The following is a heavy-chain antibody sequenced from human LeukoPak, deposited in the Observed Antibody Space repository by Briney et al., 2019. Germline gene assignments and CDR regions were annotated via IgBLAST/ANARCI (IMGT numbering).Heavy chain of an antibody. CDR2: IWYDGTNE. CDR3: TSGSILSPQAIDY. V-gene: IGHV3-33*03. Sequence: QTGGSLRLSCAASGFRFSAYTMHWVRQAPGKGLEWVALIWYDGTNEKYAESVQGRFIISRDNSRNTLYLQMNSLRVEDTAVYSCTSGSILSPQAIDYWGRGTLVTVSS. CDR1: GFRFSAYT. J-gene: IGHJ4*02. D-gene: IGHD2-15*01.